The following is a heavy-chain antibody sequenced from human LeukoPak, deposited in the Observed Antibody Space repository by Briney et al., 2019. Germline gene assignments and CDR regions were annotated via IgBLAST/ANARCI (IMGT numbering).Heavy chain of an antibody. Sequence: SETLSLTCTVSGGSISSTSYYWGWIRQPPGKGLEWIGSIYYSGSTYYNPSLKSRVTMSIDTSKNQFSLKLSSVTAADTAVYYCARLGGYCSSTSCYARRDYWGQGTLVTVSS. CDR2: IYYSGST. V-gene: IGHV4-39*01. CDR1: GGSISSTSYY. CDR3: ARLGGYCSSTSCYARRDY. D-gene: IGHD2-2*01. J-gene: IGHJ4*02.